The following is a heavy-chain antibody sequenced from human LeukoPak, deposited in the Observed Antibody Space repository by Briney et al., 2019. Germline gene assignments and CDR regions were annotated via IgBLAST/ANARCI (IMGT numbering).Heavy chain of an antibody. J-gene: IGHJ4*02. CDR1: GFIFSGYY. Sequence: GGSLRLSCATSGFIFSGYYMSWIRQAPGKGLEWVSYISGSGNDISYADSVTGRFTISRDNAKGSLYLQMNSLRAADTAVYYCGTHAGRTGSDDWGQGTLVTVSS. CDR3: GTHAGRTGSDD. D-gene: IGHD3/OR15-3a*01. V-gene: IGHV3-11*01. CDR2: ISGSGNDI.